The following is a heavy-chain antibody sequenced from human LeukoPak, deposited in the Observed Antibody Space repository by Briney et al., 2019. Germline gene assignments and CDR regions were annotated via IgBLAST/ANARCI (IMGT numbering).Heavy chain of an antibody. CDR2: IYTSGST. D-gene: IGHD6-13*01. J-gene: IGHJ5*02. CDR3: ARAPGYSSSWPYNWFDP. CDR1: RGSISSASYY. Sequence: SETLSLTCTVSRGSISSASYYWSWIRQPAGKGLEWIGRIYTSGSTNYNPSLKSRVTISVDTSKNQFSLKLSSVTAADTAVYYCARAPGYSSSWPYNWFDPWGQGTLVTVSS. V-gene: IGHV4-61*02.